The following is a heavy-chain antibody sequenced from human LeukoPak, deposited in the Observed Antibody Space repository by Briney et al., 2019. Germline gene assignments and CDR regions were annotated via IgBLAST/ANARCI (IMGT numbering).Heavy chain of an antibody. V-gene: IGHV3-23*01. D-gene: IGHD1-26*01. Sequence: GGSLSLSCAASGFTFSSYAMSWVRQAPGKGLEWVSAISGSGGSTYYADSVKGRFTISRDNSKNTLYLQMNSLRAEDTAVYYCAKDPSTYSGSYQVDYWGQGTLVTVSS. CDR2: ISGSGGST. J-gene: IGHJ4*02. CDR1: GFTFSSYA. CDR3: AKDPSTYSGSYQVDY.